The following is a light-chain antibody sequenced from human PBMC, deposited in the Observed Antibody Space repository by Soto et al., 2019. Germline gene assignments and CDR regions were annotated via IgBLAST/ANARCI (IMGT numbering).Light chain of an antibody. V-gene: IGLV1-47*02. J-gene: IGLJ2*01. CDR1: SSNIGGNY. CDR2: LND. Sequence: QSVLTQPPSASGTPGQRVTLSCSGSSSNIGGNYVYWYQQLPGAAPKLLIYLNDQRPSGVPDRFFGSKSGTSASLAISGLRSEDEAEYYCAAWDDSLSGPVFGGGTKLTVL. CDR3: AAWDDSLSGPV.